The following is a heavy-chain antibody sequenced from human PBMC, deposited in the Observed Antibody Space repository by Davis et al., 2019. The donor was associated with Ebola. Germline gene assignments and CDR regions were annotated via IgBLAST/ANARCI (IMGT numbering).Heavy chain of an antibody. V-gene: IGHV2-70*04. Sequence: SGPTLVKPTQTLTLTCPFSGFSLSTSGLRVSWIRQPPGKALEWLARIDWDDDKFYSTSLKTRLTISKDTSKNQVVLTMTNMDPVDTATYYCARMGPYYGGNGYFDYWGQGTLVTVSS. CDR3: ARMGPYYGGNGYFDY. D-gene: IGHD4-23*01. CDR2: IDWDDDK. CDR1: GFSLSTSGLR. J-gene: IGHJ4*02.